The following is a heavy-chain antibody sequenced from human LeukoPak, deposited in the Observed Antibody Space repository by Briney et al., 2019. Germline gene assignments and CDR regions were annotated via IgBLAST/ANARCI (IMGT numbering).Heavy chain of an antibody. V-gene: IGHV1-2*02. CDR2: INPDSGGT. CDR3: ARGDCSGGSCFYGGYYFDY. Sequence: ASVKVSCKASGYTFTGYYMHWVRQAPGQGLEWMGWINPDSGGTNYAQKFQGRVAMTRDTSISTAYMELSRLRSDDTAVYYCARGDCSGGSCFYGGYYFDYWGQGTLVTVSS. CDR1: GYTFTGYY. J-gene: IGHJ4*02. D-gene: IGHD2-15*01.